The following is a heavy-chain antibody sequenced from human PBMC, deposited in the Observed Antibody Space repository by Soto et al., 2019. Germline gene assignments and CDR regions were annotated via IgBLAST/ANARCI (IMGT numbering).Heavy chain of an antibody. CDR1: GGSISSSSYF. J-gene: IGHJ6*02. CDR2: IYYSGST. D-gene: IGHD2-15*01. V-gene: IGHV4-39*01. CDR3: ARSYCSGGCCYIRRRTPNAIDF. Sequence: SETLSLTCTVSGGSISSSSYFWGWIRQPPGKGLEWIWSIYYSGSTYYNPSLKSRVTISVDTSKNQFSLKLSSVTAAGTAVYYCARSYCSGGCCYIRRRTPNAIDFWGQGTTVTVSS.